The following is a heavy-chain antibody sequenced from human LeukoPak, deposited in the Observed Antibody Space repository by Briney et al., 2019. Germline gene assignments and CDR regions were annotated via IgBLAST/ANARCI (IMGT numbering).Heavy chain of an antibody. Sequence: SETLSLTCIVSGGSISSYYWTWIRQPPGKGLEWIGNIYYSGSTNYNPSLKSRVTISVDTSKNQFSLKLSSVTAADTAVYYCASTLKWLAFDYWGQGTLVTVSS. CDR3: ASTLKWLAFDY. D-gene: IGHD3-22*01. CDR2: IYYSGST. V-gene: IGHV4-59*01. J-gene: IGHJ4*02. CDR1: GGSISSYY.